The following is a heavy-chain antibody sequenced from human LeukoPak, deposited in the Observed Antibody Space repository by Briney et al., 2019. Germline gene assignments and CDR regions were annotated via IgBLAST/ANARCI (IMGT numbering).Heavy chain of an antibody. J-gene: IGHJ4*02. CDR3: ARYYGSGSYMVY. V-gene: IGHV3-7*01. CDR1: GFTFSRYW. Sequence: GGSLRLSCAASGFTFSRYWMSWVRQAPGKGLEWVATIKQDGSEKYYVDSVKGRVTMSRDNAKNSLYVQMNRLRAENTAVYYCARYYGSGSYMVYWGQGTLVTVSS. D-gene: IGHD3-10*01. CDR2: IKQDGSEK.